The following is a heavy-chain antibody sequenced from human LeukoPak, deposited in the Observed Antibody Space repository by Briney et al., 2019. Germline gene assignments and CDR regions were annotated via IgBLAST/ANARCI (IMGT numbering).Heavy chain of an antibody. CDR2: ISYDGSNK. D-gene: IGHD4-17*01. V-gene: IGHV3-30-3*01. J-gene: IGHJ5*02. CDR1: GFTFSSYA. CDR3: AKVRNGDYVNWFDP. Sequence: PGGSLRLSCAASGFTFSSYAMHWVRQAPGKGLEWVAVISYDGSNKYYADSVKGRFTISRDNSKNTLYLQMNSLRAEDTAVYYCAKVRNGDYVNWFDPWGQGTLVTVSS.